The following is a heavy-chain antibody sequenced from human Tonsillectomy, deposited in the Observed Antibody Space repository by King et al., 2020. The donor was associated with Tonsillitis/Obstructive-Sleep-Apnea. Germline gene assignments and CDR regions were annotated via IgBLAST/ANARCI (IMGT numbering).Heavy chain of an antibody. CDR1: GFTFDDYG. CDR3: ARSVGYTYGLDAFDI. J-gene: IGHJ3*02. D-gene: IGHD5-18*01. V-gene: IGHV3-20*04. Sequence: VQLVESGGSVVRPGGSLRLSCDASGFTFDDYGMSWVRQAPGKGLEWVSGINWNGGTTSYADSVKGRFTISRDNAKNSLYLQMNILRAEDTALYYCARSVGYTYGLDAFDIWGQGTMVTVSS. CDR2: INWNGGTT.